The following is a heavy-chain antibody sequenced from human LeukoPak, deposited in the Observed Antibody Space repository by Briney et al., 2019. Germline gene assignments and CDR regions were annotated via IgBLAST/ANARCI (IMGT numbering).Heavy chain of an antibody. V-gene: IGHV3-66*01. CDR1: GFTVSSNY. J-gene: IGHJ4*02. CDR3: ARDSGYSSGYPFDY. Sequence: GGSLRLSCAASGFTVSSNYMSWVRQAPGKGLERVSVIYSGGSTYYADSVKGRFTISRDNSKNTLYLQMNSLRAEDTAVYYCARDSGYSSGYPFDYWGQGTLVTVSS. CDR2: IYSGGST. D-gene: IGHD2-15*01.